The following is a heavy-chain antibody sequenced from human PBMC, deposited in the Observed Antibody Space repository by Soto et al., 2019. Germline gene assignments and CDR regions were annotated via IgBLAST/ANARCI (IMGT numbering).Heavy chain of an antibody. J-gene: IGHJ6*02. D-gene: IGHD1-1*01. CDR1: GYTFYSHS. CDR2: ISADNGNT. CDR3: ARCIQQDDYYGMDV. Sequence: QAQLVQSGAEVKKPGASVKVSCKASGYTFYSHSIRWVRQATGQGLEWMGRISADNGNTKYAQKFRDRVTMTTDTSTSTVYIELRNLSSDDTAMYYCARCIQQDDYYGMDVWGQGTTVTVSS. V-gene: IGHV1-18*01.